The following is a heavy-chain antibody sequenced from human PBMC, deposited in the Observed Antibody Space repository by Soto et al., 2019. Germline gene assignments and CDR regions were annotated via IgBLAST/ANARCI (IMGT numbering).Heavy chain of an antibody. CDR1: GGSISSSSYY. CDR3: ARLSGYYGMDV. D-gene: IGHD6-25*01. J-gene: IGHJ6*02. CDR2: IYYSGST. V-gene: IGHV4-39*01. Sequence: PSETLSLTCTVSGGSISSSSYYWGWIRRPPGKGLEWIGSIYYSGSTYYNPSLKSRVTISVDTSKNQFSLKLSSVTAADTAVYYCARLSGYYGMDVWGQGTTVTVSS.